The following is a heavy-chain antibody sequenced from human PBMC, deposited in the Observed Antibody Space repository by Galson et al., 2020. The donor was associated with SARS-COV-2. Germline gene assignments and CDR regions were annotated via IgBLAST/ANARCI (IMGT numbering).Heavy chain of an antibody. V-gene: IGHV4-61*02. CDR3: ARDVYGGNDCDY. CDR2: IYSSGST. CDR1: GASISSGSYY. J-gene: IGHJ4*02. Sequence: SDTLSLTCTVTGASISSGSYYWSWIRQPAGKGLQCIGRIYSSGSTNYNPSLRSRITISVDTSKNQFSQKLSSVTAADTAVYYCARDVYGGNDCDYWGQGTMVTASA. D-gene: IGHD2-15*01.